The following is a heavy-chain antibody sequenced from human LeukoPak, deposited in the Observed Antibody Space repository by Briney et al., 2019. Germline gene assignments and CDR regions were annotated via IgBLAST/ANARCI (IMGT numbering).Heavy chain of an antibody. V-gene: IGHV4-59*01. D-gene: IGHD5-18*01. CDR2: IYYSGST. CDR3: ASYDTAIGMDV. Sequence: PSETPSLTCTVSGGSISSYYWSWIRQPPGKGLEWIGYIYYSGSTNYNPSLKSRVTISVDTSKNQFSLKLSSVTAADTAVYYCASYDTAIGMDVWGQGTTVTVSS. CDR1: GGSISSYY. J-gene: IGHJ6*02.